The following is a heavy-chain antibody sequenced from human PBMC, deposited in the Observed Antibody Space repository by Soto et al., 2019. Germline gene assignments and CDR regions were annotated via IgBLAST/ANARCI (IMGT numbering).Heavy chain of an antibody. V-gene: IGHV3-7*01. D-gene: IGHD3-10*01. J-gene: IGHJ5*02. CDR2: IKQDGSEK. CDR1: GFTFSSYW. Sequence: EVQLVESGGGLVQPGGSLRLSCAASGFTFSSYWMSWVRQAPGKGLEWVANIKQDGSEKYYVDSVKGRFTISRDNAKNSRYLQMNSRRAEDTAVYYCARAGYYGSGRSGANWFDPWGQGNLVTVSS. CDR3: ARAGYYGSGRSGANWFDP.